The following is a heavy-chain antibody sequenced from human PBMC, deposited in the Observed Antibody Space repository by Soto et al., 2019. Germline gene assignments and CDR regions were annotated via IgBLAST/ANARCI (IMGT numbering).Heavy chain of an antibody. Sequence: ASVKVSCKASGYTFSSYDINWVRQATGQGLEWMGWMNPKSGHTGSAQKFQGRVTMTRDTSISTAYMELSSLRSEDTAIYYCARTDGDLDVWGQGTTVPVSS. CDR1: GYTFSSYD. J-gene: IGHJ6*02. D-gene: IGHD4-17*01. CDR2: MNPKSGHT. CDR3: ARTDGDLDV. V-gene: IGHV1-8*01.